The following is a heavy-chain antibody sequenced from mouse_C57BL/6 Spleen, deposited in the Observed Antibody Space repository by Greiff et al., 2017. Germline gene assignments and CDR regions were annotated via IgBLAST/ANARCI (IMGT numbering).Heavy chain of an antibody. CDR1: GYTFTDYY. Sequence: VQLQQSGPELVKPGASVKISCKASGYTFTDYYMNWVKQSHGKSLEWIGDINPNNGGTSYNQKFKGKATLTVDKSSSTAYMELRSLTSEDSAVYYCARWEEDAMDGWGQGTSVTVSS. J-gene: IGHJ4*01. D-gene: IGHD4-1*01. CDR3: ARWEEDAMDG. V-gene: IGHV1-26*01. CDR2: INPNNGGT.